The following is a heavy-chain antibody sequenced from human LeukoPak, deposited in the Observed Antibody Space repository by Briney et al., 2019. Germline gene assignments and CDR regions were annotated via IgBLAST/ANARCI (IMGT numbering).Heavy chain of an antibody. J-gene: IGHJ6*03. Sequence: GGSLRLSCAASGFTFSSYAMSWVRQAPGKGLEWVANIKQDGSEKYYVDSVKGRFTISRDNAKNSLYLQMNSLRAEDTAVYYCARAEHDYVWGSYRSPYYMDAWGKGTTVTISS. V-gene: IGHV3-7*01. D-gene: IGHD3-16*02. CDR2: IKQDGSEK. CDR3: ARAEHDYVWGSYRSPYYMDA. CDR1: GFTFSSYA.